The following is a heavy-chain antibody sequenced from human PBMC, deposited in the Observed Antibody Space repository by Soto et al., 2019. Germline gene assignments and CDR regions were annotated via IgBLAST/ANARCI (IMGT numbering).Heavy chain of an antibody. CDR3: ASSDSGSYKRPPPPLFGY. J-gene: IGHJ4*02. CDR1: GGSVSSGSYY. CDR2: IYYSGST. V-gene: IGHV4-61*01. D-gene: IGHD1-26*01. Sequence: QVQLQESGPGLVKPSETLSLTCTVSGGSVSSGSYYWSWIRQPPGKGLEWIGYIYYSGSTNYNPSPKSRGTISGDTSQNQFPLKLSSVARADPAVYYWASSDSGSYKRPPPPLFGYWGQGTLVTVSS.